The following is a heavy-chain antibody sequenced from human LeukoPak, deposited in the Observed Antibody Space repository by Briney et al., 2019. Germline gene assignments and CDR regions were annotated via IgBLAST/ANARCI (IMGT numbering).Heavy chain of an antibody. J-gene: IGHJ4*02. CDR2: IYYSGST. CDR3: ARLEGGATPFDY. Sequence: SETLSLTCTVSGGSISSSSYYWGWIRQPPGKGLEWIGSIYYSGSTYYNPSLKSRVTISGDTSKNQFSLKLSSVTAADTAVYYCARLEGGATPFDYWGQGTLVAVSS. CDR1: GGSISSSSYY. V-gene: IGHV4-39*01. D-gene: IGHD1-26*01.